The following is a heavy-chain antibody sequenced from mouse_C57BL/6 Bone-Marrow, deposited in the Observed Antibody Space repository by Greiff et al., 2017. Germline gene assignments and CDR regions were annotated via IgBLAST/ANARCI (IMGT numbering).Heavy chain of an antibody. D-gene: IGHD2-2*01. CDR1: GYTFTSYW. CDR3: AATMVTTSY. Sequence: QVQLKQPGAELVMPGASVKLSCKASGYTFTSYWMHWVKQRPGQGLEWIGYINPSSGYTKYNQKFKDKATLTADKSSSTAYMQLSSLTYEDSAVYYCAATMVTTSYWGQGTTLTVSS. J-gene: IGHJ2*01. V-gene: IGHV1-7*01. CDR2: INPSSGYT.